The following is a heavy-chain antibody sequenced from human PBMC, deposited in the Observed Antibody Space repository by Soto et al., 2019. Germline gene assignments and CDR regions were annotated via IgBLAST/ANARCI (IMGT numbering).Heavy chain of an antibody. CDR1: GFTFDDYT. J-gene: IGHJ6*02. Sequence: GGSLRLSCAASGFTFDDYTMHWVRQAPGKGLEWVSLISWDGGSTYYADSVKGRFTISRDNSKNSLYLQMNSLRTEDTALYYCAKGPVAVAGTHYYYYGMDVWGQGTTVTVSS. D-gene: IGHD6-19*01. V-gene: IGHV3-43*01. CDR3: AKGPVAVAGTHYYYYGMDV. CDR2: ISWDGGST.